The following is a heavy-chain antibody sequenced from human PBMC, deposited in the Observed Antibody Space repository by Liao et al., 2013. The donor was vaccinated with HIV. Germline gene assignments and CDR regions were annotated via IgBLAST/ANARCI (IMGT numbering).Heavy chain of an antibody. D-gene: IGHD4-17*01. V-gene: IGHV4-4*07. CDR3: ATEGRGPTVTGGAFDI. CDR2: IYSSGST. Sequence: QVQLQESGPGLVKPSETLSLTCTVSGGSISSYYWSWIRQPAGKGLEWIGRIYSSGSTNDNPSLKSRVTMSVDTSKNQFSLRLSSVTAADTAVYYCATEGRGPTVTGGAFDIWGPGTLVSVSS. CDR1: GGSISSYY. J-gene: IGHJ3*02.